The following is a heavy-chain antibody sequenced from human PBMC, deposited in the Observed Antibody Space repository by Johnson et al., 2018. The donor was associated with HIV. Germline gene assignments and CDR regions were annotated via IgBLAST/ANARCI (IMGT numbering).Heavy chain of an antibody. CDR2: IKHDESEK. CDR1: EFTFSSYW. CDR3: ARALNGAFDI. V-gene: IGHV3-7*04. Sequence: VQLVESGGGLVQPGGSLRLSCTASEFTFSSYWMSWVRQAPGTGLEWVANIKHDESEKYYVDSLKGRFTNSRDNAKNSLYLQMNSLRAEDTAVFFCARALNGAFDIWGQGTMVTVSS. J-gene: IGHJ3*02. D-gene: IGHD2-8*01.